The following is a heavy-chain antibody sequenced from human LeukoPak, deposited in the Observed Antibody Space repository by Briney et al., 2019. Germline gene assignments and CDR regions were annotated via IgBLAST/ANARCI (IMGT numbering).Heavy chain of an antibody. Sequence: GGSLRLSCAASGFTFSSYAMSWVRQAPGKGLEWVSAISGSGGSTYYADSVKGRFTISRDNSKNTLYLQMNSLRAKDTAVYYCAKARYNWNDVADYWGQGTLVTVSS. D-gene: IGHD1-1*01. V-gene: IGHV3-23*01. CDR1: GFTFSSYA. CDR3: AKARYNWNDVADY. J-gene: IGHJ4*02. CDR2: ISGSGGST.